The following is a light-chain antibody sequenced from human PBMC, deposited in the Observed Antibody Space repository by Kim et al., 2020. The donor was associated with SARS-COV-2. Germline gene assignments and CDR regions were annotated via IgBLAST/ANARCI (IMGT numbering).Light chain of an antibody. CDR2: HAS. CDR1: QNIDSW. J-gene: IGKJ1*01. V-gene: IGKV1-5*03. Sequence: DIQMTQSPSTLSASVGDRVTITCRASQNIDSWLGWHQQKPGKAPKALIYHASDLENGVPSRFSGHGSGTEFTHTISSLQPEDFATYYCQHYHSYPVTFGQGTKVEIK. CDR3: QHYHSYPVT.